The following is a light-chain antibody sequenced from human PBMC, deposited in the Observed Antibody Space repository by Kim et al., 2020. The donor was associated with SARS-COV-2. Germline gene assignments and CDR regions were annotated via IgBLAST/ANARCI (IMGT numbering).Light chain of an antibody. CDR1: QSISSF. CDR3: QQRVSWPLT. V-gene: IGKV3-11*01. CDR2: DAT. J-gene: IGKJ4*01. Sequence: EIVLTQSPDTLSLSPGERATLSCRASQSISSFLAWYQQKPGQAPRLLIHDATTRATGIPARFSGSGSGTDFTLTISSLEPEDFAVYYCQQRVSWPLTFGGGTKVDIK.